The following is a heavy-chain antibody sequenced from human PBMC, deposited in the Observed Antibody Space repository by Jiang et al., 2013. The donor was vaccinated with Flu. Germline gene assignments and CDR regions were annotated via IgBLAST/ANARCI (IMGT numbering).Heavy chain of an antibody. CDR3: SRGSAASSGYDY. J-gene: IGHJ4*02. D-gene: IGHD3-22*01. Sequence: PGLVKPSQTLSLTCTVSGGSISSAEYYWGWIRQPPGKGLEWIGYMFHTGSTYYNPSLRSRLTMSLDTSKIQFSLKLESVTAADTAVYFCSRGSAASSGYDYWGQGTRVTVSS. CDR2: MFHTGST. CDR1: GGSISSAEYY. V-gene: IGHV4-30-4*01.